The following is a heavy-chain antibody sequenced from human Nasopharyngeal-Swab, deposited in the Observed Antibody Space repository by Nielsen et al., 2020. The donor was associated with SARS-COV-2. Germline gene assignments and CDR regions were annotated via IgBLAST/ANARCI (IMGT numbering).Heavy chain of an antibody. CDR3: TTVRSSSLIDP. V-gene: IGHV3-15*01. D-gene: IGHD6-13*01. J-gene: IGHJ5*02. CDR1: GFTVSNEW. CDR2: IKSKTDGGTT. Sequence: GEALKISCAASGFTVSNEWMSWVRQAPGKGLEWVGRIKSKTDGGTTDYAAPVKGRFTISRDDSKNTLYLQMNSLKTEDTAVYYCTTVRSSSLIDPWGQGTLVTVSS.